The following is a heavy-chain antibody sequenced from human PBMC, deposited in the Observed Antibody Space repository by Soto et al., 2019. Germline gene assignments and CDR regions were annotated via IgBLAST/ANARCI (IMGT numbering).Heavy chain of an antibody. CDR2: ISGRDGST. CDR1: GFTFSSYA. V-gene: IGHV3-23*01. D-gene: IGHD6-19*01. CDR3: ASIAGGWLYYFDY. Sequence: GGSLRLSCAASGFTFSSYAMSWVRQAPGKGLEWVSSISGRDGSTYYADSVKGRFTISRDSSRNTLYLQMNSLRAEDTAVHYCASIAGGWLYYFDYWGQGTLVTVSS. J-gene: IGHJ4*02.